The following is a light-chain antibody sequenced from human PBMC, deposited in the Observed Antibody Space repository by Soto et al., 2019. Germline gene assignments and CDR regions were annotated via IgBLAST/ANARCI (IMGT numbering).Light chain of an antibody. CDR2: EAS. Sequence: EIVLTQSPATLSLSPGERATLSCRASQTVSSSLAWYQQKPGQAPRLLIYEASNRATGIPARFSGSGSGADFTLTISSLQPEDVASYYCQKYDSAPTFGPGTKVEIK. CDR3: QKYDSAPT. V-gene: IGKV3-11*01. J-gene: IGKJ1*01. CDR1: QTVSSS.